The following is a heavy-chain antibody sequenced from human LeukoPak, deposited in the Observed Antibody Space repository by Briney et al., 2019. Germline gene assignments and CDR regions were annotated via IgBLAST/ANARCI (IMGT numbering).Heavy chain of an antibody. V-gene: IGHV3-9*01. D-gene: IGHD1-26*01. CDR3: AKDIGKGGPGGYYYGMDV. J-gene: IGHJ6*02. CDR1: GFTFDDYA. CDR2: ISWNSGSI. Sequence: PGRSLRLSCAASGFTFDDYAMHWVRQAPGKGLEWVSGISWNSGSIGYADSVKGRFTISRDNAKNSLYLQMNSLRAEDTALCYCAKDIGKGGPGGYYYGMDVWGQGTTVTVSS.